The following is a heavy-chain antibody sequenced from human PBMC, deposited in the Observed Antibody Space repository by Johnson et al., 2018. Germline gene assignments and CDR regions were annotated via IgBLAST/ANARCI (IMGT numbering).Heavy chain of an antibody. CDR3: AKDSATMVRGHHVDV. CDR2: ISGSGNNP. CDR1: GFTFSNYA. Sequence: EVQLVETGGGLVQPGGSLRLSCAASGFTFSNYAMSWVRQAPGKGLEWVSAISGSGNNPYHTDSVKGRFTISRDNSKNTLSLPMKHLRADDKAVYYWAKDSATMVRGHHVDVWGQGTTVTVSS. J-gene: IGHJ6*01. D-gene: IGHD3-10*01. V-gene: IGHV3-23*04.